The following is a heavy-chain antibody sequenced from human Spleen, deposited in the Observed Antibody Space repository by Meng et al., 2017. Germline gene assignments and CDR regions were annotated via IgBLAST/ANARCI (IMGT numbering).Heavy chain of an antibody. J-gene: IGHJ5*02. V-gene: IGHV4-34*01. CDR3: ARGLRYSNYGWFDP. Sequence: QVQLQQWGAGLLRPSETLTPTCSVYGGSFSGYYWSWIRQPPGKGLEWIGEINHSGSTNYNPSLKSRVTISVDTSKNQFSLKLSSVTAADTAVYYCARGLRYSNYGWFDPWGQGTLVTVSS. CDR2: INHSGST. D-gene: IGHD4-11*01. CDR1: GGSFSGYY.